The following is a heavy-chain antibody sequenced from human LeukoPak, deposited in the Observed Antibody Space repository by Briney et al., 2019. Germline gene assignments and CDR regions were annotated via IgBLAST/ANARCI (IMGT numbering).Heavy chain of an antibody. CDR2: ISSGGGAT. V-gene: IGHV3-48*02. Sequence: GGSLRLSCAASVFTFSSYAMSWVRQAPGKGLEWVSYISSGGGATHYADSVKGRFTISRDNAKNSLYLQMNSLRDEDTALYSCAKTHGNGWYFDYWGQGNLVTVAS. J-gene: IGHJ4*02. CDR3: AKTHGNGWYFDY. D-gene: IGHD6-19*01. CDR1: VFTFSSYA.